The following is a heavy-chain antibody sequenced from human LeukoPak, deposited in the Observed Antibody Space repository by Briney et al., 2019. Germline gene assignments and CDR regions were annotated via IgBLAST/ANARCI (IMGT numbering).Heavy chain of an antibody. Sequence: GGSLRLSCTASGFTFGDYAMTWVRQAPGKGLEWVANIKQDGSEKYYVDSVKGRFTISRDNAKNSLYLQMNSLRAEDTAVYYCARSCSSTSCYGRAFDIWGQGTMVTVSS. CDR2: IKQDGSEK. J-gene: IGHJ3*02. CDR1: GFTFGDYA. CDR3: ARSCSSTSCYGRAFDI. D-gene: IGHD2-2*01. V-gene: IGHV3-7*01.